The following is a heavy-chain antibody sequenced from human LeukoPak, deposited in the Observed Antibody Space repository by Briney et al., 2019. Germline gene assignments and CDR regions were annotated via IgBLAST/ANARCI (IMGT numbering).Heavy chain of an antibody. V-gene: IGHV3-48*03. Sequence: QTGGSLRLSCAASGFTFSIYEMNWVRQAPGKGLEWVAYISESGSLIYYADSVMGRFTISRDNSKNSLFLQMSSLRAEDTAVYYCARDSGSGTTGNEFDYWGQGTLVSVSS. CDR3: ARDSGSGTTGNEFDY. J-gene: IGHJ4*02. CDR2: ISESGSLI. D-gene: IGHD1-1*01. CDR1: GFTFSIYE.